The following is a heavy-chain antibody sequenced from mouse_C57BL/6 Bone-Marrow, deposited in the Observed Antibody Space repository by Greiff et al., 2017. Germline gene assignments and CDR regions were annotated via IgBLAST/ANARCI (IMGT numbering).Heavy chain of an antibody. CDR3: ARDAPTMPGGFDY. D-gene: IGHD2-10*01. CDR2: SRNKANDYTT. Sequence: EVQVVESGGGLVQSGRSLRLSCATSGFTFSDFYMEWVRQAPGKGLEWIAASRNKANDYTTEYSASVKGRFIVSRDTSQSILYLQMNALRAEDTAIYYCARDAPTMPGGFDYWGQGTTLTVSS. CDR1: GFTFSDFY. J-gene: IGHJ2*01. V-gene: IGHV7-1*01.